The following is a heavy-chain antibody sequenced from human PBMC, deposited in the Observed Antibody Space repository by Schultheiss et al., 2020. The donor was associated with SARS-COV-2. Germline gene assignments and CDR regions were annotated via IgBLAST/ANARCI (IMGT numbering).Heavy chain of an antibody. D-gene: IGHD2-15*01. CDR2: IYSCGST. J-gene: IGHJ6*02. CDR1: GFTVSSNY. CDR3: ARAPGYCSGGSCYPYGMDV. V-gene: IGHV3-66*03. Sequence: GGSLRLSCAASGFTVSSNYMSWVRQAPGKGLEWVSVIYSCGSTYYADSVKGRFTISRDNSKNTLYLQMNSLRAEDTAVYYCARAPGYCSGGSCYPYGMDVWGQGTTVTVAS.